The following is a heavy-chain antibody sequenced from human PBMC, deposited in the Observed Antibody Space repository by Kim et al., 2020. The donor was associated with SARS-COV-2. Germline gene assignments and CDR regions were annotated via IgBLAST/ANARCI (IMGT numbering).Heavy chain of an antibody. D-gene: IGHD3-10*01. Sequence: GGSLRLSCAASGFTFSSYGMHWVRQAPGKGLEWVAVIWYDGSNKYYADSVKGRFTISRDNSKNTLYLQMNSLRAEDTAVYYCARDVLLWFGDGSMDVWGQGTTVTVSS. CDR1: GFTFSSYG. CDR3: ARDVLLWFGDGSMDV. V-gene: IGHV3-33*01. J-gene: IGHJ6*02. CDR2: IWYDGSNK.